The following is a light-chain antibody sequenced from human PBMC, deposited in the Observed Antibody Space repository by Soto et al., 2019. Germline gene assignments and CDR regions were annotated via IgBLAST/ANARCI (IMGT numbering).Light chain of an antibody. V-gene: IGLV2-14*01. J-gene: IGLJ1*01. Sequence: QSAVTQPASVSGSPGQSVTISCTGTSSDVGGYNFVSWYQQHPGKAPKLIIYEVSNRPSGVSTRFSGSKSGNTASLSISGLQTEDGADYYCCSYTSRSTLVFGAGTKVTVL. CDR1: SSDVGGYNF. CDR3: CSYTSRSTLV. CDR2: EVS.